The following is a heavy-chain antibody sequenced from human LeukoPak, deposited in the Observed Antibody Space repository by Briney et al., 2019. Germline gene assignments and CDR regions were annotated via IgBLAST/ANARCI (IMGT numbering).Heavy chain of an antibody. CDR1: GFSFDDYA. V-gene: IGHV3-9*01. CDR2: ITYHSGTI. Sequence: GGSLRLSCVASGFSFDDYAMHWVRQVPGKGLEWVSGITYHSGTIGYAESVQGRFIISRDNAKNTLYLQMNSLRAEDTAVYYCARGAARMVEMGTIISFEYWGQGTLVTVSS. CDR3: ARGAARMVEMGTIISFEY. D-gene: IGHD5-24*01. J-gene: IGHJ4*02.